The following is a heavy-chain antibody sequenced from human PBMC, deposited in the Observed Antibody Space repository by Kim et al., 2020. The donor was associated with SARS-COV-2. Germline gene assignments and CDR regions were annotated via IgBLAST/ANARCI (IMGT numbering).Heavy chain of an antibody. D-gene: IGHD1-1*01. CDR1: GYTFTSYD. CDR3: ARAAYKAPGVHYYYMDV. CDR2: MNPNSVNT. J-gene: IGHJ6*03. Sequence: ASVKVSCKASGYTFTSYDINWVRQATGQGLEWMGWMNPNSVNTGYAQKFQGRVTMTRNTSISTAYMELSSLRSEDTAVYYCARAAYKAPGVHYYYMDVWGKGTTVTVSS. V-gene: IGHV1-8*01.